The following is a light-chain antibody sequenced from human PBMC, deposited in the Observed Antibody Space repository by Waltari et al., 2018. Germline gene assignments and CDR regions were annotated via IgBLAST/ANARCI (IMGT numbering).Light chain of an antibody. CDR3: QQYSNWPRT. CDR1: QSVSSS. CDR2: GAS. V-gene: IGKV3-15*01. J-gene: IGKJ1*01. Sequence: DIVLTQSPATLSLSPGERATLTCRASQSVSSSLAWYQQKPGKAPKLLIYGASSMATGIPDRFSGSRSGTDYTLTISSLEPEDFAVYYCQQYSNWPRTFGQGTKVEIK.